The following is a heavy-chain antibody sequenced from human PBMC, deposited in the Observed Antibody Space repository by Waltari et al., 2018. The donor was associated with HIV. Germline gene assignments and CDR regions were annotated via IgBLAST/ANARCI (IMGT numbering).Heavy chain of an antibody. Sequence: QVQLQESGPGLVKPSETLSLTCTVSGYSISSGYYWGWIRQPPGKGLEWIGSIYHSGSTYYNPSLKSRVTISVDTSKNQFSLKLSSVTAADTAVYYCAREPHGVTPFFDYWGQGTLVTVSS. V-gene: IGHV4-38-2*02. CDR3: AREPHGVTPFFDY. J-gene: IGHJ4*02. D-gene: IGHD2-21*02. CDR2: IYHSGST. CDR1: GYSISSGYY.